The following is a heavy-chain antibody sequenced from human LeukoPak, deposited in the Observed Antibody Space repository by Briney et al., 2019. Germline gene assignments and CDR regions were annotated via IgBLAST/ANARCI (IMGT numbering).Heavy chain of an antibody. CDR3: ARDAGPAAMAFDY. CDR2: IYYSGST. CDR1: GGSISSYY. V-gene: IGHV4-59*12. J-gene: IGHJ4*02. D-gene: IGHD2-2*01. Sequence: SETLSLTCTVSGGSISSYYWSWIRQPPGKGLEWIGYIYYSGSTNYNPSLKSRVTISVDTSKNQFSLKLSSVTAADTAVYYCARDAGPAAMAFDYWGQGTLVTVSS.